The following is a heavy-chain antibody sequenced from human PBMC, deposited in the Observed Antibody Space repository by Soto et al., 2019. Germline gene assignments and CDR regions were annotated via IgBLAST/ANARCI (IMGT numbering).Heavy chain of an antibody. CDR3: ARGNGSYDNGVFDY. V-gene: IGHV4-34*01. CDR1: GGSFSGYY. J-gene: IGHJ4*02. D-gene: IGHD3-9*01. Sequence: QVQLQQWGAGLLKPSETLSLTCAVYGGSFSGYYWSWIRQPPGKGLEWIGEINHSGSTNYNPSLKCRVTISVDTSKNQFSLKLSSVTAADTAVYYCARGNGSYDNGVFDYWGQGTLVTVSS. CDR2: INHSGST.